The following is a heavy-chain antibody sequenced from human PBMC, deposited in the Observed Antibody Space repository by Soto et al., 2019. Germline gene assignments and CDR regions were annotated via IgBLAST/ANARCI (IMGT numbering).Heavy chain of an antibody. V-gene: IGHV3-30*18. Sequence: SGGSLRLSCAASGFTFSSYGMHWVRQAPGKGLEWVAVISYDGSNKYYADSVKGRFTISRDNSKNTLYLQMNSLRAEDTAVYYCAKDLGLTMIVVVREHAFDIWGQGTMVTVSS. CDR1: GFTFSSYG. D-gene: IGHD3-22*01. J-gene: IGHJ3*02. CDR3: AKDLGLTMIVVVREHAFDI. CDR2: ISYDGSNK.